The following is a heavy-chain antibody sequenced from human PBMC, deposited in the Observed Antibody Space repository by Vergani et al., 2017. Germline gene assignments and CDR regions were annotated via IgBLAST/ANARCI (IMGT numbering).Heavy chain of an antibody. CDR1: GGTFSSYA. V-gene: IGHV1-69*04. J-gene: IGHJ5*02. CDR2: IIPILGIA. Sequence: QVQLVQSGAEVKKPGSSVKLSCKASGGTFSSYAISWVRQAPGQGLEWMGRIIPILGIANYAQKFQGRVTMTTDTSTSTAYMELRSLRSDDTAVYYCAREVYGSGSNGYNWFDPWGQGTLVTVSS. D-gene: IGHD3-10*01. CDR3: AREVYGSGSNGYNWFDP.